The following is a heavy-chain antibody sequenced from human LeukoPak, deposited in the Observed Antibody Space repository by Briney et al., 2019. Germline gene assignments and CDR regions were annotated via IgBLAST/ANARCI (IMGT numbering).Heavy chain of an antibody. J-gene: IGHJ4*02. D-gene: IGHD1-14*01. V-gene: IGHV3-74*01. CDR3: ATKGLMITGTSFDY. Sequence: GSLRLSCAASGFTFSSYWMHWVRQAPGEGLMWVSRINSDGSTATYADSVKGRFTISRDNAKNTLYLQIKSLRAEDTAVYYCATKGLMITGTSFDYWGQGTLVSVSS. CDR1: GFTFSSYW. CDR2: INSDGSTA.